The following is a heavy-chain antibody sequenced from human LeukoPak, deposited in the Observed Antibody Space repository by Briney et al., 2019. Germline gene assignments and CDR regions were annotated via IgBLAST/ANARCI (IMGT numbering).Heavy chain of an antibody. CDR3: ARDWSGTNWFDP. J-gene: IGHJ5*02. V-gene: IGHV4-59*01. Sequence: SETLSPTCTVSGGSISSYYWSWIRQPPGKGLERIGYIYYSGSTNYNPSLKSRVTISVDTSKNQFSLKLSSVTAADTAVYYCARDWSGTNWFDPWGQGTLVTVSS. D-gene: IGHD1-7*01. CDR2: IYYSGST. CDR1: GGSISSYY.